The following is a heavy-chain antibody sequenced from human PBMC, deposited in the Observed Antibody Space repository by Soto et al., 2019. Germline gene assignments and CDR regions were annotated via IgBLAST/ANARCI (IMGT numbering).Heavy chain of an antibody. Sequence: SETLSLTCAVYGGSFSGYYWSWIRQPPGKGLEWIGEINHSGSTNYNPSLKSRVTISVDTSKNQFSLKLSSVTAADTAVYYCARGPKGSGGGEGGADYWGQGTLVTVSS. CDR2: INHSGST. CDR1: GGSFSGYY. D-gene: IGHD6-19*01. J-gene: IGHJ4*02. V-gene: IGHV4-34*01. CDR3: ARGPKGSGGGEGGADY.